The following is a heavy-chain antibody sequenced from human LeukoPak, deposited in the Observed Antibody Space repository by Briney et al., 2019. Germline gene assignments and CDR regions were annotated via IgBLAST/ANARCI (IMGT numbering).Heavy chain of an antibody. D-gene: IGHD4-23*01. Sequence: GSLRLSCAASGFTFSSYSMNWVRQAPGKGLEWVSSISSSSSYIYYADSVKGRFTISRDNAKKSLYLQMNSLRAEDTAVYYCARLRNVGGNPHPFNVWGQGTTVTVSS. V-gene: IGHV3-21*01. CDR2: ISSSSSYI. CDR3: ARLRNVGGNPHPFNV. CDR1: GFTFSSYS. J-gene: IGHJ3*01.